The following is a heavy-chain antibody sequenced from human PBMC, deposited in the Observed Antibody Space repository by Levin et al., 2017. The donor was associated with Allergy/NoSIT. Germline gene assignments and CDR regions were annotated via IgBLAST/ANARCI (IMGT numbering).Heavy chain of an antibody. J-gene: IGHJ5*02. Sequence: PGGSLRLSCAASGFTFSTYWMYWVRQAPGKGLVWVSRINSDGSRPSYADSVMGRFTISRDNAKNTLYLQMNSLRAEDTAVYYCAGVSDYGGNYNWFDPWGQGTLVTVSS. CDR1: GFTFSTYW. CDR2: INSDGSRP. V-gene: IGHV3-74*01. CDR3: AGVSDYGGNYNWFDP. D-gene: IGHD4-23*01.